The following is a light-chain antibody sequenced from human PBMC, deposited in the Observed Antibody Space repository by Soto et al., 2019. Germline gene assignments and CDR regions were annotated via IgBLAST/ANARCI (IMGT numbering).Light chain of an antibody. CDR1: QGISSY. Sequence: AIRMTQSPSSLSASTGDRVTITCRASQGISSYLAWYQQKPGKSPKLLIYAASTLQSGVPSRFSGSGSVTDFTLTISRLQSEEFATYYCQQYYSYPLTFGGGTKVDIK. J-gene: IGKJ4*01. CDR3: QQYYSYPLT. V-gene: IGKV1-8*01. CDR2: AAS.